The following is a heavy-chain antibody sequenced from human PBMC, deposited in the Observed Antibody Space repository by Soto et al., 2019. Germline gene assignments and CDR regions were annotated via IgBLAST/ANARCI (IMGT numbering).Heavy chain of an antibody. V-gene: IGHV3-23*01. CDR3: AKSRGSGTYFNPSDALDI. CDR2: ISGSAGGT. Sequence: EVQLLESGGDLVQPGGSLRLSCAASGFTFSNYAMSWVRQAPGKGLEWVSCISGSAGGTYYAYSVKGRFIISRDNSRNTLPLQLSSLRAADTAIYYCAKSRGSGTYFNPSDALDIWGQGTVVTVSS. D-gene: IGHD3-10*01. J-gene: IGHJ3*02. CDR1: GFTFSNYA.